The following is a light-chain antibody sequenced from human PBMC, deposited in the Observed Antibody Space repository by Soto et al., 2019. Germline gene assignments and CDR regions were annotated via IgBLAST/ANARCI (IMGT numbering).Light chain of an antibody. Sequence: HSALTQPPSASGSPGQSVAISCTGTSSDIGGYNFVSWYQQHPGKAPKLMIYDVTKRPSGVPDRFSGSKSGNTATLIVSGLQAEDEADYYCSSHGGSNNPYVFGPGTKLTVL. V-gene: IGLV2-8*01. J-gene: IGLJ1*01. CDR1: SSDIGGYNF. CDR2: DVT. CDR3: SSHGGSNNPYV.